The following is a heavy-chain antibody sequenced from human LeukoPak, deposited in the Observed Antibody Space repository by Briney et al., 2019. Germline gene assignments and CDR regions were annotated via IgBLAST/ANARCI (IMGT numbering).Heavy chain of an antibody. CDR2: IYYSGST. D-gene: IGHD6-13*01. V-gene: IGHV4-61*01. Sequence: SETLSLTCTVSGGSINGGNYYWTWIRQPPGKGLEWIGYIYYSGSTNYNPSLKSRVTISVDTSKNQFSLKLSSVTAADTAVYYCARTTEAHSWRTRYYDYYMDVWGKGTTVTVSS. J-gene: IGHJ6*03. CDR1: GGSINGGNYY. CDR3: ARTTEAHSWRTRYYDYYMDV.